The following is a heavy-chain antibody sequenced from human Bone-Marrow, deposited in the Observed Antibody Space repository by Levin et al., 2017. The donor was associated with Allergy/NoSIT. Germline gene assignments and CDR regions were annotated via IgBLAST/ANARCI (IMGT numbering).Heavy chain of an antibody. D-gene: IGHD3-16*02. V-gene: IGHV1-69*02. CDR1: GGTFSSDN. CDR3: ARGVKSIDY. J-gene: IGHJ4*02. Sequence: SVKVSCKASGGTFSSDNFSWVRQAPGQGLEWLGRIIPFFNIPNYAQKFQDRITISADKSTNTAYMDLRSLTTEDTAVYYCARGVKSIDYWGQGTLVTVSS. CDR2: IIPFFNIP.